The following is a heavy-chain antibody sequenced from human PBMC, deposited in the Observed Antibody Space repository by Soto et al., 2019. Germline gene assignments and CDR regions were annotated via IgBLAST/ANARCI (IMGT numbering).Heavy chain of an antibody. CDR2: LSCDGSNK. J-gene: IGHJ6*02. CDR1: VFTFSSYG. V-gene: IGHV3-30*18. D-gene: IGHD3-10*01. CDR3: AKLLARTTMVRGAGTRPYYYYGMDV. Sequence: RLSLRLSCAASVFTFSSYGMHWVRQAPGKVLEWVAVLSCDGSNKYYADSVKGRFTISRDNSKNTLYLQMNSLRAEDTAVYYCAKLLARTTMVRGAGTRPYYYYGMDVWGQGTTVTVSS.